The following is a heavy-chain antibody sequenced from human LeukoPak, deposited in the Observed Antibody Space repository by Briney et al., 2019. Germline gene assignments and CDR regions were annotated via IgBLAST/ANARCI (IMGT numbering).Heavy chain of an antibody. J-gene: IGHJ4*02. D-gene: IGHD2-2*01. CDR2: IYYSGST. CDR1: GASISSSPHY. Sequence: SETLSLTCTVSGASISSSPHYWGWLRQAPGKGLEWIGYIYYSGSTYYNPSLKSRVTISVDTSKNQFSLKLSSVTAADTAVYYCAREEGYCSSTSCSTRELDYWGQGTLVTVSS. CDR3: AREEGYCSSTSCSTRELDY. V-gene: IGHV4-31*03.